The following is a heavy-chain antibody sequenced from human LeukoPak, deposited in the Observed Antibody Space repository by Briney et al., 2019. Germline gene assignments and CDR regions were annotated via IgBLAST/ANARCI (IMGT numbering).Heavy chain of an antibody. D-gene: IGHD1-1*01. Sequence: ASVKVSCKVSGYALTELSMHWVRQAPGKGLESMGGFDPEDGETIYAQKFQGRVTMTEDTSTDTACMELSSLRSEDTAVYYCATSTGNNYFDYWGQGTLVTVSS. J-gene: IGHJ4*02. CDR2: FDPEDGET. V-gene: IGHV1-24*01. CDR3: ATSTGNNYFDY. CDR1: GYALTELS.